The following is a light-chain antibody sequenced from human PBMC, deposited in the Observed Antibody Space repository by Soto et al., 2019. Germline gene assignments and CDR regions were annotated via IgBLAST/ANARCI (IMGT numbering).Light chain of an antibody. CDR2: QAS. V-gene: IGKV1-33*01. J-gene: IGKJ4*01. Sequence: DIQMTQSPSSLSASVGDRVTITCQASQDITNDLNWYQQKPGKAPKVLIYQASNLKTGVPSRFSGSGSGTYFTSTISSLQPEDIATYVCQQYDNVPLTLGGGTKVEI. CDR1: QDITND. CDR3: QQYDNVPLT.